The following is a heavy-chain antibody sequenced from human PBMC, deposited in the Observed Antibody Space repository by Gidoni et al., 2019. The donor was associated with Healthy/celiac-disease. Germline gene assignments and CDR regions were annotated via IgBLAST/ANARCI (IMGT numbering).Heavy chain of an antibody. V-gene: IGHV3-21*01. Sequence: EVQLVESGGGLVKPGGSLRLSCAASGFTFSSYSMNWVRQAHGKGLEWVSSISSSSSYIYYADSVKGRFTISRDNAKNSLYLQMNSLRAEDTAVYYCAGNGDYFSYYYMDVWGKGTTVTVSS. CDR3: AGNGDYFSYYYMDV. CDR2: ISSSSSYI. D-gene: IGHD4-17*01. CDR1: GFTFSSYS. J-gene: IGHJ6*03.